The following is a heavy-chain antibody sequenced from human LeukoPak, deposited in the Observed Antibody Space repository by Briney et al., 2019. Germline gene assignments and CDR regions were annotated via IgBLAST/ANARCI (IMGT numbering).Heavy chain of an antibody. CDR2: INPNSGGT. CDR1: GYTFTGYY. D-gene: IGHD3-3*01. CDR3: ARGSGVTIFGVADY. Sequence: GASVKVSCKASGYTFTGYYMHWVRQAPGQGLEWMGWINPNSGGTNYAQKFEGRVTMTRDTSISTAYMELSRLRSDDTAVYYCARGSGVTIFGVADYWGQGTLVTVSS. J-gene: IGHJ4*02. V-gene: IGHV1-2*02.